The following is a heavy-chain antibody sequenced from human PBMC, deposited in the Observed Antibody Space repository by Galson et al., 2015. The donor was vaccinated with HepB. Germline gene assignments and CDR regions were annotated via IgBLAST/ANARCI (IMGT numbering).Heavy chain of an antibody. D-gene: IGHD6-19*01. V-gene: IGHV3-23*01. CDR1: GFTFSYYA. CDR3: AKVFPEKTDGWYRQALYYFDS. CDR2: ITPSGDNT. Sequence: SLRLSCAASGFTFSYYAMSWVRQAPGKGLEWISAITPSGDNTYYADSMKGRFTISRDSSRNTLFLQMNNLRADDTAIYFCAKVFPEKTDGWYRQALYYFDSWGQGTRVTVSS. J-gene: IGHJ4*02.